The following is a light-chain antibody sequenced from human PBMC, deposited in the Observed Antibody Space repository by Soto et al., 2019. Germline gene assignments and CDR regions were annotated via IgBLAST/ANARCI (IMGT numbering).Light chain of an antibody. Sequence: EIVMTQSPLTLPVTPGEPASISCRPSQSLVYNNTYNYLDWYVQKPGQSPQLLIYFGSNRAPGVPDRFSGSGSGTDFTLKINRVEAEDVGTYYCMQALQSLTFGQGTRLEI. CDR2: FGS. CDR1: QSLVYNNTYNY. J-gene: IGKJ5*01. V-gene: IGKV2-28*01. CDR3: MQALQSLT.